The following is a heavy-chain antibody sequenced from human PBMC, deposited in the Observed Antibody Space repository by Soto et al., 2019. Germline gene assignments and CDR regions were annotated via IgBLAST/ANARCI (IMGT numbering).Heavy chain of an antibody. J-gene: IGHJ4*02. V-gene: IGHV3-30*18. D-gene: IGHD1-26*01. CDR2: ISYDGSNK. CDR3: AKDWGATNELYYFDY. CDR1: GFTFSSYG. Sequence: QVQLVESGGGVVQPGRSLRLSCAASGFTFSSYGMHWVRQAPGKGLEWVAVISYDGSNKYYADSVKGRFTISRDNSKNTLYLQMNSLRAEDTAVYYCAKDWGATNELYYFDYWGQGTLVTVSS.